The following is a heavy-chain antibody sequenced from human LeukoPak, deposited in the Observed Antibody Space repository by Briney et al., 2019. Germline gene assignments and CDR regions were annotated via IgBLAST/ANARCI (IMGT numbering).Heavy chain of an antibody. CDR1: GFTVSNTY. CDR3: AKEGTVTNFVWVDV. CDR2: ITARGDGT. V-gene: IGHV3-23*01. D-gene: IGHD4-17*01. J-gene: IGHJ6*02. Sequence: GGSLRLSCAASGFTVSNTYMSWVRQAPGKGLEWVSAITARGDGTNYADSVRGRFTISRDNSKNTLYLQLSSLRVEDTAVYYCAKEGTVTNFVWVDVWGQGTTVTVSS.